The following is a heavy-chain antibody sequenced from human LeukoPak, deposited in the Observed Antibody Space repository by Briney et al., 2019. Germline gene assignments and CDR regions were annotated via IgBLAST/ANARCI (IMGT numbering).Heavy chain of an antibody. CDR1: GYTFTGYY. CDR2: INPNSGGT. J-gene: IGHJ4*02. CDR3: ARHPHYDFWSGASY. Sequence: ASVKVSCKASGYTFTGYYMHWVRQAPGQGLEWMGWINPNSGGTNYAQKFQGRVTMTRDTSISTAYMELSRLRSDDTAVYYCARHPHYDFWSGASYWGQGTLVTVSS. V-gene: IGHV1-2*02. D-gene: IGHD3-3*01.